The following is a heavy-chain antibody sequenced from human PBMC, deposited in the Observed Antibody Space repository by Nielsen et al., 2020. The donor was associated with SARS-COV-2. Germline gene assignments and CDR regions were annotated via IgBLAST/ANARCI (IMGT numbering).Heavy chain of an antibody. Sequence: GESLKISCAASGFTFSSYSMNWVRQAPGKGLEWVSSISSSSSYIYYADSVKGRFTISRDNAKNSLYLQMNSLRAEDTAVYYCARDKLWFGEPTTSASQVYGMDVWGQGTTVTVSS. CDR3: ARDKLWFGEPTTSASQVYGMDV. V-gene: IGHV3-21*01. CDR2: ISSSSSYI. CDR1: GFTFSSYS. J-gene: IGHJ6*02. D-gene: IGHD3-10*01.